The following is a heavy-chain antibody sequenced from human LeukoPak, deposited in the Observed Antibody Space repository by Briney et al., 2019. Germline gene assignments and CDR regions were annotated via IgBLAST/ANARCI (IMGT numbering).Heavy chain of an antibody. CDR2: IIPIFGTA. Sequence: SVKVSCKASGGTFSSYAISWVLQAPGQGLEWMGRIIPIFGTANYAQKFQGRVTITTDESTSTAYMELSSLRSEDTAVYYCARDSEIFGVVTPTFDYWGQGTLVTVSS. V-gene: IGHV1-69*05. CDR3: ARDSEIFGVVTPTFDY. CDR1: GGTFSSYA. D-gene: IGHD3-3*01. J-gene: IGHJ4*02.